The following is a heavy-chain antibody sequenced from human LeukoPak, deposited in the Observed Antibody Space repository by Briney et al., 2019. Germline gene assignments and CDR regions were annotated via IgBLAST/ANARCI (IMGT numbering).Heavy chain of an antibody. D-gene: IGHD3-9*01. CDR1: GFSLSTSGVG. V-gene: IGHV2-5*01. CDR3: ARSLIDILTGYSYDAFDI. Sequence: ESGPTLVNPTQTLTLTCTFSGFSLSTSGVGVGWIRQPPGKALEWLALIYWNDDKRYSPSLKSRLTITKDTSKNQVVLTMTNMDPVDTATYYCARSLIDILTGYSYDAFDIWGQGTMVTVSS. CDR2: IYWNDDK. J-gene: IGHJ3*02.